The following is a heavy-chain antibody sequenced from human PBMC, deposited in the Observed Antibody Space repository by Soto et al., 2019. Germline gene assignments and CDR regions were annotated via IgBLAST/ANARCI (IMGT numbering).Heavy chain of an antibody. J-gene: IGHJ4*02. CDR1: GGSISSGGYS. Sequence: PSETLSLTCAVSGGSISSGGYSWSWIRQPPGKGLEWIGYIYHSGSTYYNPSLKSRVTISVDRSKNQFSLKLSSVTAADTAVYYCARATYYYGSGLGKYYFDYWGQGTLVTVSS. V-gene: IGHV4-30-2*01. D-gene: IGHD3-10*01. CDR3: ARATYYYGSGLGKYYFDY. CDR2: IYHSGST.